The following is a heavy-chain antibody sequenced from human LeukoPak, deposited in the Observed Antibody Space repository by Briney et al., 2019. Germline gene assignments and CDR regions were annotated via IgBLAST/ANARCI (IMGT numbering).Heavy chain of an antibody. CDR2: INPSGGST. V-gene: IGHV1-46*01. J-gene: IGHJ5*02. D-gene: IGHD6-19*01. CDR3: ARDSSGWYIGFDP. CDR1: GYTFTSYY. Sequence: ASVNVSCKPSGYTFTSYYMHWVRQAPGQGLEWMGIINPSGGSTSYAQKFQGRVTMTRDTSTSTVYMELSSLRSEDTAVYYCARDSSGWYIGFDPWGQGTLVTVSS.